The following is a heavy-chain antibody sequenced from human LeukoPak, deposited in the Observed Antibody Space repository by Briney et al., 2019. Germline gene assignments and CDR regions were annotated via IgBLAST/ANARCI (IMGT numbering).Heavy chain of an antibody. J-gene: IGHJ3*02. CDR2: INPNSGGT. Sequence: GASVKVSCKASGYTFSGYYMQWVRQAPGQGLEWMGWINPNSGGTNYAQKFRGRVTMTRDTSISTAYMELSRLRSDDTAVYYCARVDVGYNWNLDAFDIWGQGTMVTVSS. D-gene: IGHD1-20*01. V-gene: IGHV1-2*02. CDR3: ARVDVGYNWNLDAFDI. CDR1: GYTFSGYY.